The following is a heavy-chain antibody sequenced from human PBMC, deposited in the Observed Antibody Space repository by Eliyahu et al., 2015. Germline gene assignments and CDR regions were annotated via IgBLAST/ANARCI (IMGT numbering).Heavy chain of an antibody. Sequence: QLQLQESGPGVVKPSETLSLTCTVSGXSIXSSSSXWGWXRQSPGKGLEWIGSIYYSGTTYYNPSLKSRVTISVDTSKNQFSLRLSSVTAADTAVFYCARHGGSGSYYGEQYYFDYWGQGTLVTVSS. CDR1: GXSIXSSSSX. J-gene: IGHJ4*02. CDR2: IYYSGTT. D-gene: IGHD1-26*01. CDR3: ARHGGSGSYYGEQYYFDY. V-gene: IGHV4-39*01.